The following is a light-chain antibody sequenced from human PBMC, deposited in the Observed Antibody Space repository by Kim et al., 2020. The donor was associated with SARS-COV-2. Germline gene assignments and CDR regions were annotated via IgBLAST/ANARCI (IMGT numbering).Light chain of an antibody. J-gene: IGKJ3*01. V-gene: IGKV3-20*01. CDR2: GAS. CDR1: QSVSSSY. CDR3: QQYGSLFT. Sequence: LSPGERASVSCRDSQSVSSSYLAWYQQKPGQAPRLLIYGASSRATGIPDRFSGSGSGTDFTLTISRLEPEDFAVYYCQQYGSLFTFGPGTKVDIK.